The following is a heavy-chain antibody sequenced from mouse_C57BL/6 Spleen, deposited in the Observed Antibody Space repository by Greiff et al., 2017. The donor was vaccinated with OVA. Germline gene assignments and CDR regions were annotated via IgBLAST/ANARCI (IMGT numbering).Heavy chain of an antibody. Sequence: QVQLKQPGAELVMPGASVKLSCKASGYTFTSYWMHWVKQRPGQGLEWIGEIDPSDSYTNYNQKFKGKSTLTVDKSSSTAYMQLSSLTSEDSAVYYGARYGNYAMDDWGQGTSVTVSS. CDR2: IDPSDSYT. CDR1: GYTFTSYW. D-gene: IGHD2-1*01. V-gene: IGHV1-69*01. CDR3: ARYGNYAMDD. J-gene: IGHJ4*01.